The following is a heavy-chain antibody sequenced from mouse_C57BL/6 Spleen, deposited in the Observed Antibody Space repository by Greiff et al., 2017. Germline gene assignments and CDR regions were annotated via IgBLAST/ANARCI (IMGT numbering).Heavy chain of an antibody. J-gene: IGHJ4*01. CDR3: ARGNYYGSSDYAMDY. Sequence: EVMLVESGGGLVKPGGSLKLSCAASGFTFSDYGMHWVRQAPEKGLEWVAYISSGSSTIYYADTVKGRFTISRDNAKNTLFLQMTSLRSEDTAMYYCARGNYYGSSDYAMDYWGQGTSVTVSS. D-gene: IGHD1-1*01. CDR1: GFTFSDYG. V-gene: IGHV5-17*01. CDR2: ISSGSSTI.